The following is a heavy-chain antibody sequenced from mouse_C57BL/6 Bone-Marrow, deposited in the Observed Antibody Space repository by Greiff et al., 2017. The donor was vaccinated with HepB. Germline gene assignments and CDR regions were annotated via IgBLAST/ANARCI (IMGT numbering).Heavy chain of an antibody. CDR2: INPNNGGT. V-gene: IGHV1-26*01. Sequence: EVKLVESGPELVKPGASVKISCKASGYTFTDYYMNWVTQSHGKSLEWIGAINPNNGGTSYNQKFKGKATLTVDKSSSPAYMELRSLTSEDSAVYYCASEGGAGFAYWGQGTLVTVSA. D-gene: IGHD1-1*02. J-gene: IGHJ3*01. CDR3: ASEGGAGFAY. CDR1: GYTFTDYY.